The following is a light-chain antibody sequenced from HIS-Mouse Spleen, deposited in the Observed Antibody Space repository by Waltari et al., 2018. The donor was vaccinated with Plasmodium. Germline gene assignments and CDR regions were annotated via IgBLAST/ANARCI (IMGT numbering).Light chain of an antibody. CDR3: QQYGSSPYT. Sequence: EIVLTQSPGTLSLSPGERATLSCRASQSVSSSYLAWYQQKPGQAPRLLIYGASSRATGIPDRVSGSGSGTDFTVTISRLEPEDSAVYYCQQYGSSPYTFGQGTKLEIK. CDR2: GAS. V-gene: IGKV3-20*01. J-gene: IGKJ2*01. CDR1: QSVSSSY.